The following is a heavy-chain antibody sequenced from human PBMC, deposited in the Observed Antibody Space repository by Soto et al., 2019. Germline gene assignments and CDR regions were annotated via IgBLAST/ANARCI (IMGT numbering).Heavy chain of an antibody. CDR2: IYYTGST. CDR3: ARWFGKLFYIDY. CDR1: GGSISSGDYY. D-gene: IGHD3-10*01. V-gene: IGHV4-31*03. Sequence: SETLSLTCTVSGGSISSGDYYWPWIRQHPGKGLEWIGYIYYTGSTYYNPSLKSRVTISIDTSKNQFSLKLTSVTAADTAVYYCARWFGKLFYIDYWGQGALVTVSS. J-gene: IGHJ4*02.